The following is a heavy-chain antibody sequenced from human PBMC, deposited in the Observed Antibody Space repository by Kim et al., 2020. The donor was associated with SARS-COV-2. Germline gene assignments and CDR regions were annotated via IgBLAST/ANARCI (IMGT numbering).Heavy chain of an antibody. CDR2: T. CDR3: AIGGSGSSGHY. D-gene: IGHD3-10*01. Sequence: TYHAQSLMGPFTISRDNAKNTLYLQMNSLRAEDTAVYYCAIGGSGSSGHYWGQGTLVTVSS. V-gene: IGHV3-23*01. J-gene: IGHJ4*02.